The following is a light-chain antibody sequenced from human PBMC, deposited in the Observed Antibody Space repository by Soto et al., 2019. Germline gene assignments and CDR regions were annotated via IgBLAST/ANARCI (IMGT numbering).Light chain of an antibody. CDR3: QSYDSSLSGWKV. V-gene: IGLV1-40*01. Sequence: QSALTQPPSVSGAPGQRVTISCTGSSSNIGAGYDVPWYQQLPGTAPKLLIYGNSNRPSGVPDRFSGSKSGTSASLAITGLQAEDEADYYCQSYDSSLSGWKVFGGGTKLTVL. CDR1: SSNIGAGYD. J-gene: IGLJ2*01. CDR2: GNS.